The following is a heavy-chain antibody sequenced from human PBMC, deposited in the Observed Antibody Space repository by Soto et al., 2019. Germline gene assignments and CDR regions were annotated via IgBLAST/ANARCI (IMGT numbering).Heavy chain of an antibody. V-gene: IGHV3-23*01. CDR1: GFTFSSYA. CDR2: ISGSGGST. J-gene: IGHJ6*02. D-gene: IGHD5-18*01. CDR3: AKLGESYGYEIYYYYYGMDV. Sequence: QPGGSLRLSCAASGFTFSSYAMSWVRQAPGKGLEWVSAISGSGGSTYYADSVKGRFTISRDNSKNTLYLQMNSLRAEDTAVYYCAKLGESYGYEIYYYYYGMDVWGQGTTVTVSS.